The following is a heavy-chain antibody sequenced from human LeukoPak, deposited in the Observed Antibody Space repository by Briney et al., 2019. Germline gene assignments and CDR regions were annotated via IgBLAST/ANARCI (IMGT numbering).Heavy chain of an antibody. CDR3: ARGTPSSSGWLYYGMDV. J-gene: IGHJ6*02. CDR1: GFTCSSYG. Sequence: GGSLRLSCAASGFTCSSYGMHWVRQGPGKGLEWVAVIWYDGSNKYYADSVKGRFTISRDNSKNTLYLQMNSLRAEDTAVYYCARGTPSSSGWLYYGMDVWGQGTTVTVSS. D-gene: IGHD6-19*01. V-gene: IGHV3-33*01. CDR2: IWYDGSNK.